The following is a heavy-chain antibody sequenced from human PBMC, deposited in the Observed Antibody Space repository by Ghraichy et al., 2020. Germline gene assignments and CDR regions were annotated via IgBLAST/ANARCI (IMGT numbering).Heavy chain of an antibody. D-gene: IGHD6-6*01. CDR2: IIPIIGTA. CDR3: ARCSIAARGYFDY. V-gene: IGHV1-69*13. CDR1: GGTFSSYA. J-gene: IGHJ4*03. Sequence: SVKVSCKASGGTFSSYAISWVRQAPGQGLEWMGGIIPIIGTANYAQKFQGRVTLTADESTGTAYMELSSLRSEDTAVYYCARCSIAARGYFDYWCQGTLVTFSS.